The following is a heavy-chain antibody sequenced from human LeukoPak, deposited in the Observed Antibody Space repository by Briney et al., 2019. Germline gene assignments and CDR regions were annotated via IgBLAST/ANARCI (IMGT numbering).Heavy chain of an antibody. CDR3: ARDLSGVTGYTYGRGIDY. D-gene: IGHD5-18*01. CDR1: GFTFSSYA. V-gene: IGHV3-30*04. CDR2: ISYDGSNN. Sequence: GGSLRLSCAASGFTFSSYAMHWVRQAPGKGLEWVAVISYDGSNNYYADSVKGRFTISRDNSKNTLYLQINSLRTEDTAVYYCARDLSGVTGYTYGRGIDYWGQGTLVTVSS. J-gene: IGHJ4*02.